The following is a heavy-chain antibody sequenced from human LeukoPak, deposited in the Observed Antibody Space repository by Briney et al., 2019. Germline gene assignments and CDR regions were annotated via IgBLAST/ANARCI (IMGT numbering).Heavy chain of an antibody. Sequence: PSETLSLTCTVSGGSISSYYWSWIRQPPGKGLEWIGYIYYSGSTNYNPSLKSRVTISVDTSKNQFSLKLSSVTAADTAVYYCARGPRPTAIYYYYGMDVRGQGTTVTVSS. CDR2: IYYSGST. D-gene: IGHD4-17*01. CDR3: ARGPRPTAIYYYYGMDV. CDR1: GGSISSYY. V-gene: IGHV4-59*01. J-gene: IGHJ6*02.